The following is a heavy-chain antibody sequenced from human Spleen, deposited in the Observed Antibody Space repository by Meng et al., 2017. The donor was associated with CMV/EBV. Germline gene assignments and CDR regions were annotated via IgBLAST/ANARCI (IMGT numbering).Heavy chain of an antibody. CDR2: ISSSGSTI. D-gene: IGHD3-3*01. J-gene: IGHJ6*02. V-gene: IGHV3-48*03. Sequence: GGSLRLSCAASGFTFSSYEMNWVRQAPGKGLEWVSYISSSGSTIYYADSVKGRFTISRDNAKNSLSLQMNSLRAEDTAVYYCARDNYYDFWSGYYTGYYYYYGMDVWGQGTTVTVSS. CDR1: GFTFSSYE. CDR3: ARDNYYDFWSGYYTGYYYYYGMDV.